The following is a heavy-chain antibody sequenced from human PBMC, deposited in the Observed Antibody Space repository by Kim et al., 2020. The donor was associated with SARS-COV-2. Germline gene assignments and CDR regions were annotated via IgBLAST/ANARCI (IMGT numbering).Heavy chain of an antibody. J-gene: IGHJ4*02. Sequence: GGSLRLSCAASGFTFSDYYMSWIRQAPGKGLEWVSYISSSGSTIYYADSVKGRFTISRDNAKNSLYLQMNSLRAEDTAVYYCARVLHVQKLRYFDWLPSGLDYWGQGTLVTVSS. V-gene: IGHV3-11*01. CDR3: ARVLHVQKLRYFDWLPSGLDY. CDR2: ISSSGSTI. D-gene: IGHD3-9*01. CDR1: GFTFSDYY.